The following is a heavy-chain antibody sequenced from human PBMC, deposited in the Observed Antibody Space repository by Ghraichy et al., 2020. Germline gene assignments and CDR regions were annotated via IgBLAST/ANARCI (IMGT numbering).Heavy chain of an antibody. CDR3: ARESYYYSSAYYSFGY. V-gene: IGHV3-48*02. CDR2: ISGRGSTM. Sequence: GGSLRLSCAASGFTFSTYNMNWVRLAPGKGLEWLAYISGRGSTMYYADSVKGRFTISSDNAKNSLYLQMNSLRDEDTAVYYCARESYYYSSAYYSFGYWGQGNLVTVSS. D-gene: IGHD3-22*01. J-gene: IGHJ4*02. CDR1: GFTFSTYN.